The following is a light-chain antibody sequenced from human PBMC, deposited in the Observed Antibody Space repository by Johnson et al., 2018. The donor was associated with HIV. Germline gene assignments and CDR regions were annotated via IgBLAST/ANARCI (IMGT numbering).Light chain of an antibody. V-gene: IGLV1-51*02. CDR1: SSNIGNNY. Sequence: QSLLTQPPSVSAATGQKVTISCSGSSSNIGNNYVSWYQQLPGTAPKLLIYENNKRPSGIPDRFSGSKSGTSATLGITGLQTGDEADYYCGTWDSSLRGVFGTGTKVTVL. CDR3: GTWDSSLRGV. J-gene: IGLJ1*01. CDR2: ENN.